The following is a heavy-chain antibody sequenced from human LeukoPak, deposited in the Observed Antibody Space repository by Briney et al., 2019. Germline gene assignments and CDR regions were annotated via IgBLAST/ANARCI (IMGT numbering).Heavy chain of an antibody. J-gene: IGHJ6*03. V-gene: IGHV3-21*01. D-gene: IGHD2-2*01. Sequence: GGSLRLSRAASGFTFSSYSMNWVRQAPRKGLEWVASIISISSHIYYADSVKGRFTISRDNAKNSLYLQMNSLRAEDTAVYYCARTRAPSNGRVLYYMDVWGKGTTVTVSS. CDR3: ARTRAPSNGRVLYYMDV. CDR2: IISISSHI. CDR1: GFTFSSYS.